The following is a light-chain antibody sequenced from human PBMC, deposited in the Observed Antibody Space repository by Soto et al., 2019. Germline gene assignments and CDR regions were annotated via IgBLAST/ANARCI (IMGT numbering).Light chain of an antibody. CDR3: QVWDSSSDHWV. V-gene: IGLV3-21*02. Sequence: SYVLTQPPSVSVAPGQTATITCGGNMIGSKSVHWYQQRSGQAPVLVVYDDSDRPSGIPERVSGSNSGNTATLTISRIEAGDEADYYCQVWDSSSDHWVFGGGTKLTVL. CDR1: MIGSKS. J-gene: IGLJ3*02. CDR2: DDS.